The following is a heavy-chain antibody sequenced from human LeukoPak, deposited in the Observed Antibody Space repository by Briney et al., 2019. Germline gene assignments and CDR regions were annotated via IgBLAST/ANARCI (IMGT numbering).Heavy chain of an antibody. D-gene: IGHD3-9*01. V-gene: IGHV3-33*01. CDR3: ATGPRYYDISPPEY. Sequence: PGGSLRLSCVTSGLTFRTYGMHWVRQAPGKGLEWVAVIWYDGSNKRYGDSVKGRFTTSRDNSKNTLYLQMDSLRAEDSAVYYCATGPRYYDISPPEYWGQGTLVTVSS. CDR1: GLTFRTYG. CDR2: IWYDGSNK. J-gene: IGHJ4*02.